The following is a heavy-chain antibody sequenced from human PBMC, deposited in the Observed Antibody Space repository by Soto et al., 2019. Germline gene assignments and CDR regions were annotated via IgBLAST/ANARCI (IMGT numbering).Heavy chain of an antibody. CDR3: ARYSSSWNRFDY. V-gene: IGHV3-23*01. Sequence: GGSLRLSCAASGFTFSSYAMSWVRQAPGKGLEWVSAISGSGGSTYYADSVKGRFTISRDNSKNTLYLQMNSLRAEDTAVYYCARYSSSWNRFDYWGQGALVTVFS. CDR1: GFTFSSYA. J-gene: IGHJ4*02. D-gene: IGHD6-13*01. CDR2: ISGSGGST.